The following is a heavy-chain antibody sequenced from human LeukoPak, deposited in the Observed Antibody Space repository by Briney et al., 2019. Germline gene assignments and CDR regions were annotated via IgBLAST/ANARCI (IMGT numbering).Heavy chain of an antibody. CDR2: IYYSGST. Sequence: SETLSLTCTVSGGSIGSSSYYWGWIRQPPGKGLEWIGSIYYSGSTNYNPSLKSRVTISVDTSKNQFSLKLSSVTAADTAVYYCARAGITMVREANRYYYYYMDVWGKGTTVTISS. J-gene: IGHJ6*03. CDR1: GGSIGSSSYY. D-gene: IGHD3-10*01. CDR3: ARAGITMVREANRYYYYYMDV. V-gene: IGHV4-39*01.